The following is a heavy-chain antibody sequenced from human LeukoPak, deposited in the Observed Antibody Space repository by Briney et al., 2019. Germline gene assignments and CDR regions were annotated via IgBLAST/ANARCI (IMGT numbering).Heavy chain of an antibody. D-gene: IGHD2-15*01. CDR1: GYSFTSYW. J-gene: IGHJ4*02. V-gene: IGHV5-51*01. Sequence: GESLKISCKGSGYSFTSYWIGWVRQMPGKGLEWMGIIYPGDSDTRHSPSFQGQVTISADKSISTAYLQWSSLKASDTAMYYCATRPYCSGGSCYPLFDDWGQGTLVTVSS. CDR3: ATRPYCSGGSCYPLFDD. CDR2: IYPGDSDT.